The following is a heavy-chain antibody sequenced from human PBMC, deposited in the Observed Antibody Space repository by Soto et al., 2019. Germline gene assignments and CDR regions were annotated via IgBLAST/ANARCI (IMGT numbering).Heavy chain of an antibody. D-gene: IGHD3-22*01. J-gene: IGHJ4*02. Sequence: QVQLVQSGAEVKKPGSSVKVSCKASGGTFSSYTISWVRQAPGQGLEWMGRIIPILGIANYAQKFQGRVTSTAXXAXSXXYMELSSLRSEDTAVYYCARAYYYDSSGYCPYFDYWGQGPLVTVSS. CDR1: GGTFSSYT. CDR2: IIPILGIA. CDR3: ARAYYYDSSGYCPYFDY. V-gene: IGHV1-69*02.